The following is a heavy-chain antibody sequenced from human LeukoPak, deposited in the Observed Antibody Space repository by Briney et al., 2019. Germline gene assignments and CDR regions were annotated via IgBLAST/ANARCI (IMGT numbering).Heavy chain of an antibody. J-gene: IGHJ6*03. V-gene: IGHV1-69*13. D-gene: IGHD3-10*01. Sequence: SVKVSCKASVGTFSSYAISWVRQAPGQGLEWMGGIIPIFGTANYAQKFQGRVTITADESTSTAYMELSSLRSEDTAVYYCARWRASGGYYYYYYMGVWGKGTTVTVSS. CDR1: VGTFSSYA. CDR2: IIPIFGTA. CDR3: ARWRASGGYYYYYYMGV.